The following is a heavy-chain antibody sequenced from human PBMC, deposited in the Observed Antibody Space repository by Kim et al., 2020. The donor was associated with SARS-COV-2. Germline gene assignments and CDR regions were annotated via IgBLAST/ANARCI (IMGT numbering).Heavy chain of an antibody. D-gene: IGHD3-9*01. J-gene: IGHJ6*03. Sequence: GGSLRLSCAASGFTFSNAWMSWVRQAPGKGLEWVGRIKSKTDGGTTDYAAPVKGRFTISRDDSKNTLYLQMNSLKTEDTAVYYCTTEVDLVLSYYYYYMDVWGKGTTVTVSS. CDR1: GFTFSNAW. CDR2: IKSKTDGGTT. CDR3: TTEVDLVLSYYYYYMDV. V-gene: IGHV3-15*01.